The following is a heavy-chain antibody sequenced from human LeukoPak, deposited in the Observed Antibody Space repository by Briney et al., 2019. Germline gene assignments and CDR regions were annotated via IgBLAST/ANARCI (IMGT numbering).Heavy chain of an antibody. CDR3: AGEEYVAYFDY. D-gene: IGHD6-6*01. CDR2: ISSSSSTI. Sequence: PGGSLRLSCATSGFTFSNYWMCWVRQAPGKGLEWVSYISSSSSTIYYADSVKGRFTISRDNAKNSLYLQMNSLRAEDTAVYYCAGEEYVAYFDYWGQGTLVTVPS. CDR1: GFTFSNYW. V-gene: IGHV3-48*04. J-gene: IGHJ4*02.